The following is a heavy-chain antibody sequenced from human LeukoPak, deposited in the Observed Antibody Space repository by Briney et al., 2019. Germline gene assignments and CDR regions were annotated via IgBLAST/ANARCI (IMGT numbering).Heavy chain of an antibody. Sequence: GESLKISCKASGYNFATSWIGWVRQMPGKGLEWMGIIYPGDSDTRYSPSFQGQVTISADKSISTAYLQWSSLKASDTAMYYCARGPRITIFGVVPANWFDPWGQGTLVTVSS. CDR1: GYNFATSW. CDR2: IYPGDSDT. V-gene: IGHV5-51*01. CDR3: ARGPRITIFGVVPANWFDP. J-gene: IGHJ5*02. D-gene: IGHD3-3*01.